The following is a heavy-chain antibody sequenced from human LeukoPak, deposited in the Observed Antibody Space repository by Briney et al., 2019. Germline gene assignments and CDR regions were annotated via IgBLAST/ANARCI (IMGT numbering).Heavy chain of an antibody. Sequence: GASVKVSCKASGYTFTSYGISWVRQAPGQGLEWMGWISAYNGNTNYAQRLQDRVTMTTDTSTSTAYMELRSLRSDDTAVYYCARARQQLVLETYYFDYWGQGTLVTVSS. V-gene: IGHV1-18*01. J-gene: IGHJ4*02. CDR2: ISAYNGNT. D-gene: IGHD6-13*01. CDR1: GYTFTSYG. CDR3: ARARQQLVLETYYFDY.